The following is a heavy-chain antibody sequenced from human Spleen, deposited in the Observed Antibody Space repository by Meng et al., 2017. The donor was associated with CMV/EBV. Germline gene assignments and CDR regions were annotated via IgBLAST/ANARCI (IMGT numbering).Heavy chain of an antibody. J-gene: IGHJ4*02. V-gene: IGHV1-2*02. CDR2: INPRNGGT. D-gene: IGHD3-3*01. CDR3: ARDYDFWKNYFDY. Sequence: ASVKVSCKASGYTFTGYYMHWVRQAPGQGLEWMGWINPRNGGTNYAQKFQGRVTMTRDTSINTVYLVLTTLRSDDTAVYFCARDYDFWKNYFDYWGQGTLVTVSS. CDR1: GYTFTGYY.